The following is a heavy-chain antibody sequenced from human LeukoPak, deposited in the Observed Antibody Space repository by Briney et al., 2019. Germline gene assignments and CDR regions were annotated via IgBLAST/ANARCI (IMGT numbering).Heavy chain of an antibody. CDR2: ISYDGSNK. D-gene: IGHD3-3*01. V-gene: IGHV3-30*18. CDR3: AKDSGFKLRFLEWFLDY. J-gene: IGHJ4*02. Sequence: PGRSLRLSCAASGFTFSSCGMHWVRQAPGTGLGWVAVISYDGSNKYYADSVKGRFTISRDNSKNTLYLQMNSLRAEDTAVYHCAKDSGFKLRFLEWFLDYWGQGTLVTVSS. CDR1: GFTFSSCG.